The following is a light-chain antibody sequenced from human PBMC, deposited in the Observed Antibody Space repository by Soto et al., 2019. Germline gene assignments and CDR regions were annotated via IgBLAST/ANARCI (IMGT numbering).Light chain of an antibody. V-gene: IGKV1-5*01. CDR2: DAS. Sequence: IHLTQSPSSLSSSVGYRVAITCRASQSISSWLAWYQQKPGKAPKLLIYDASNLESGVPSRFSGSGYGTELTLTISSLQPDDFATYYCQQYNSPTFGQGTRLEI. CDR1: QSISSW. CDR3: QQYNSPT. J-gene: IGKJ5*01.